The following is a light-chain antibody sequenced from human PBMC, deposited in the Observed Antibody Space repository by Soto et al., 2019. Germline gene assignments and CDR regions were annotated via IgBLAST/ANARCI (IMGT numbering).Light chain of an antibody. CDR1: SSDVGANNY. J-gene: IGLJ1*01. Sequence: SALTQPPAASGSPGQSVTISCTGTSSDVGANNYVSWYQQHPDKAPKLMIYEVTKRPSGVPDRFSGSKSGNTASLTVSGLQAEDEADYYCSSYAGANRVFGTGTKLTVL. V-gene: IGLV2-8*01. CDR2: EVT. CDR3: SSYAGANRV.